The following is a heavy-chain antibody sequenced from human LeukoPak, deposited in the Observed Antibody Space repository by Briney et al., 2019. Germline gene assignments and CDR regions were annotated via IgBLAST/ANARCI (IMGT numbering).Heavy chain of an antibody. D-gene: IGHD2-15*01. Sequence: GGSLGLSCAASGFTFSSYGMHWVRQAPGKGLEWVAIISYDGSDKDCADSVKGRFTISRDNSKNTLYLQMNSLRAEDTAVYYCVKDRGYCSGGSCGYLDYWGQGTLVTVSS. J-gene: IGHJ4*02. V-gene: IGHV3-30*18. CDR3: VKDRGYCSGGSCGYLDY. CDR1: GFTFSSYG. CDR2: ISYDGSDK.